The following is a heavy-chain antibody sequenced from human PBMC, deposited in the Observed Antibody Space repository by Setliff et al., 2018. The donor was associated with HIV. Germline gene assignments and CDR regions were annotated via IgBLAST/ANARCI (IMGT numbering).Heavy chain of an antibody. CDR3: ARGDGTKYYYYYMDV. D-gene: IGHD1-7*01. J-gene: IGHJ6*03. Sequence: SETLSLTCTVSGASITSSYWTWIRQSPGRGLEYLGYIYYSGDSNYSPSLKSRVTISVDTSKNQFSLKLSSVTAADTAVYYCARGDGTKYYYYYMDVWGKGTTVTVSS. V-gene: IGHV4-59*01. CDR1: GASITSSY. CDR2: IYYSGDS.